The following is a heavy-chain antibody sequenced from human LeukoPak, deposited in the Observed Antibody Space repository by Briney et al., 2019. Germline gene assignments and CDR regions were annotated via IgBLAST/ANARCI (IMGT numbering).Heavy chain of an antibody. CDR3: ARVRGDWTVGWFDP. CDR2: IHYSGST. V-gene: IGHV4-31*03. Sequence: SETLSLTCTVSGGSISSGGYYWSWIRQHPGKGLEWIGYIHYSGSTYYNPSLKSRVTISVDTSKNQFSPKLSSVIAADTAVYYCARVRGDWTVGWFDPWGQGTLVTVSS. CDR1: GGSISSGGYY. J-gene: IGHJ5*02. D-gene: IGHD2-21*02.